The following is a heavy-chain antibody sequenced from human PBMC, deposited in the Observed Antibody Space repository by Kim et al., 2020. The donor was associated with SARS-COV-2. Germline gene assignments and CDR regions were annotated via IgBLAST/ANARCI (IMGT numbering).Heavy chain of an antibody. D-gene: IGHD5-12*01. J-gene: IGHJ4*02. CDR3: AKEGSGSGYASDLDY. Sequence: DSVKGRFTISRDNSKNTLYLQMNSLRAEDTAVYYCAKEGSGSGYASDLDYWGQGTLVTVSS. V-gene: IGHV3-33*06.